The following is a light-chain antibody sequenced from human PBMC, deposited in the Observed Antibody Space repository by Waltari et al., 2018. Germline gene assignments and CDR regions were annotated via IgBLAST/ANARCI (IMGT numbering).Light chain of an antibody. Sequence: ETMMTQSPDTLSVSPGERATLSCRASQSISSNLAWYQQKPGQAPRLLIFGVSTRATGIPARLSGSGSGTEFTLTISSLESEDFGIYYCQQYNNWPPEMYTFGQGTKLEI. CDR1: QSISSN. CDR3: QQYNNWPPEMYT. V-gene: IGKV3D-15*01. CDR2: GVS. J-gene: IGKJ2*01.